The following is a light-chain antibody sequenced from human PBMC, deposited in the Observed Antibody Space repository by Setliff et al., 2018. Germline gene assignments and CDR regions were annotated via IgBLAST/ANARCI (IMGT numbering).Light chain of an antibody. CDR1: SSNIGSNT. CDR2: RNN. Sequence: QSALTQPPSASGTPGQRVTTSCSGSSSNIGSNTVNWYQQVPGTAPKLLIYRNNQRPSGVPDRFSGSKSGTSASLAISGLQSEDEADYYCAAWDDSLNGHVVFGGGTKVTVL. CDR3: AAWDDSLNGHVV. V-gene: IGLV1-44*01. J-gene: IGLJ2*01.